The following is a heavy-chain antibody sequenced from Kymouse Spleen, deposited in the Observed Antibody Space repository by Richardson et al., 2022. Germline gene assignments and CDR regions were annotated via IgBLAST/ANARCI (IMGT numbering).Heavy chain of an antibody. J-gene: IGHJ6*02. CDR2: IYHSGST. CDR3: ARSPIVLMVYAMGPYYYYYGMDV. Sequence: QVQLQESGPGLVKPSGTLSLTCAVSGGSISSSNWWSWVRQPPGKGLEWIGEIYHSGSTNYNPSLKSRVTISVDKSKNQFSLKLSSVTAADTAVYYCARSPIVLMVYAMGPYYYYYGMDVWGQGTTVTVSS. V-gene: IGHV4-4*02. D-gene: IGHD2-8*01. CDR1: GGSISSSNW.